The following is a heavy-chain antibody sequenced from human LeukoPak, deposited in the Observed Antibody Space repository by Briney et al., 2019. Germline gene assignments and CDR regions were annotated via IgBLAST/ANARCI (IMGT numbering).Heavy chain of an antibody. V-gene: IGHV4-59*01. CDR3: ARFRDYYVH. CDR2: IYYSGST. Sequence: SETLSLTCNVSGVSISNYYWTWIRQPPGKGLEWIGYIYYSGSTNYNPSLKSRVTISVDTSKNQFSLKLSSVTAADTAVYYCARFRDYYVHWGQGTLVTVSS. CDR1: GVSISNYY. J-gene: IGHJ4*02.